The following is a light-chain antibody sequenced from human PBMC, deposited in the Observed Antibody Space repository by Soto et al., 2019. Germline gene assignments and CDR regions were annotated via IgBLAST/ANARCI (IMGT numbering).Light chain of an antibody. Sequence: IVLTQSPGTLSLSPGETATLSCRASESLSPHSIAWYQQKPGQAPRLLIYGASNRATGIPDRFSGSGSGTDFTLTISRLEPEDFAVYYCQQYGSWPPGTFGQGTKVDIK. V-gene: IGKV3-20*01. CDR2: GAS. CDR1: ESLSPHS. J-gene: IGKJ2*01. CDR3: QQYGSWPPGT.